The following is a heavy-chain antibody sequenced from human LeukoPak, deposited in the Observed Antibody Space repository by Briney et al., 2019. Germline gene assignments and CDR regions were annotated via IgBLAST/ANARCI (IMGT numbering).Heavy chain of an antibody. CDR1: GYTFSSYS. J-gene: IGHJ4*02. CDR3: ARDSPYGDYPFDY. V-gene: IGHV3-48*02. D-gene: IGHD4-17*01. CDR2: ITSSSITI. Sequence: GGSLRLSCAASGYTFSSYSMNWVRQAPGKGLEWVSYITSSSITIYYADSVKGRFTISRDNAKNSLYLQMNSLRDEDTAVYYCARDSPYGDYPFDYWGQGTLVTVSS.